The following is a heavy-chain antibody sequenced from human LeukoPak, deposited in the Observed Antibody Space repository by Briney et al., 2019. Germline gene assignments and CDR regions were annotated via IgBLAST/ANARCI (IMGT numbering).Heavy chain of an antibody. D-gene: IGHD3-3*01. V-gene: IGHV1-2*06. J-gene: IGHJ6*02. Sequence: ASVKVSCKASGYTFTSYSMHWVRQAPGQGLEWMGRINPNSGGTNYAQKFQGRVTITRDTSTSTAYMELSRLRSDDTAVYYCAREEILEWLLWGYYYGMDVWGQGTTVTVSS. CDR3: AREEILEWLLWGYYYGMDV. CDR2: INPNSGGT. CDR1: GYTFTSYS.